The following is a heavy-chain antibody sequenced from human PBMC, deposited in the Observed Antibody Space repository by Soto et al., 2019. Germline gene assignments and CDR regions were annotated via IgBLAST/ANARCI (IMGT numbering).Heavy chain of an antibody. CDR2: IHHSGST. CDR1: GGSISISNW. CDR3: ARGGYYFYMHV. V-gene: IGHV4-4*02. Sequence: QVQLQESGPGLVKPSETLSLTCAVSGGSISISNWWSWVRQTPGKGLEWIGQIHHSGSTNYSPSLRSRVTKSVEKAKNHFSLKLTPVTAADTAVYYCARGGYYFYMHVWGKGTTVTVSS. J-gene: IGHJ6*03. D-gene: IGHD1-26*01.